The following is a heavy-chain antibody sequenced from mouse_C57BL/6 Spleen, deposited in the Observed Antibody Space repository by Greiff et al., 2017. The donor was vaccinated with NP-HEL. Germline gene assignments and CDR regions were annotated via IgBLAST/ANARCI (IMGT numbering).Heavy chain of an antibody. Sequence: EVQLQQSGPELVKPGASVKISCKASGYTFTDYYMNWVKQSHGKSLEWIGDINSNNGGTSYNQKFKGKATLTVDKSSSTAYMELRSLTSEDSAVYYCARPDYDAWFAYWGQGTLVTVSA. CDR3: ARPDYDAWFAY. CDR2: INSNNGGT. CDR1: GYTFTDYY. J-gene: IGHJ3*01. D-gene: IGHD2-4*01. V-gene: IGHV1-26*01.